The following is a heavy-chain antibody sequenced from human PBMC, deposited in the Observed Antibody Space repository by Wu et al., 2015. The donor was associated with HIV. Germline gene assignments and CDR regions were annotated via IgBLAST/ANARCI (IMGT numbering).Heavy chain of an antibody. Sequence: QVQLLQSGAEVKKPGASVMVSCKASGYTFTDYYIYWVRQAPGQGLEWMGGINPLFGTTKHVQRFQDRVTFSTDESKRTVYMELSSLRNEDTAVYYCARNTDSVATSLYSLGVWGQGTTVTVSS. J-gene: IGHJ6*02. CDR1: GYTFTDYY. CDR3: ARNTDSVATSLYSLGV. CDR2: INPLFGTT. V-gene: IGHV1-69*01. D-gene: IGHD5-12*01.